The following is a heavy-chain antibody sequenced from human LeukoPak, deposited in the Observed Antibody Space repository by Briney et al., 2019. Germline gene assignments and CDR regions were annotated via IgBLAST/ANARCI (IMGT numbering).Heavy chain of an antibody. CDR1: GYTFTGYY. CDR3: ARKGYGSSGYFFY. D-gene: IGHD3-22*01. J-gene: IGHJ4*02. V-gene: IGHV1-2*02. CDR2: INPNSGGT. Sequence: GASVKVSCKASGYTFTGYYMHWVRQAPGQGLEWMGWINPNSGGTNYAQKFQGRVTMTRDTSISTAYMELSSLRSEDTAVYYCARKGYGSSGYFFYWGQGTLVTVSS.